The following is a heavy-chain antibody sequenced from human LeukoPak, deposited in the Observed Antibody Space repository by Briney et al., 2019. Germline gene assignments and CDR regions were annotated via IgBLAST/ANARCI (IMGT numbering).Heavy chain of an antibody. CDR1: GGSISSSSYY. D-gene: IGHD3-10*01. CDR2: SYYSGST. V-gene: IGHV4-39*01. CDR3: ARHRAYYYYYMDV. J-gene: IGHJ6*03. Sequence: SETLSLTCTVSGGSISSSSYYWGWIRQPPGKGLELIGSSYYSGSTYYNPSLKSRVNISVDTSKKLFSLKLGSVTAADTAVYYCARHRAYYYYYMDVWGKGTTVTVSS.